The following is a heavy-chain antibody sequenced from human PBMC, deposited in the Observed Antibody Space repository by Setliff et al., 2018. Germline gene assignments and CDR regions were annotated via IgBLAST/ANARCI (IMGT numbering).Heavy chain of an antibody. CDR3: ATQPLQWELLGFDY. D-gene: IGHD1-26*01. J-gene: IGHJ4*02. Sequence: GASVKVSCKVSGYTLTELSMHWVRQAPGKGLEWMGGFDPEDGETIYAQKFQGRVTMTEDTSTDTAYMGLSSLRSEDTAVYYCATQPLQWELLGFDYWGQGTLVTVS. CDR2: FDPEDGET. CDR1: GYTLTELS. V-gene: IGHV1-24*01.